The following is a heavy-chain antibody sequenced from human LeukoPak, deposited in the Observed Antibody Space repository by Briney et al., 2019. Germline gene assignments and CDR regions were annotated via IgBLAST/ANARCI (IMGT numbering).Heavy chain of an antibody. D-gene: IGHD3-22*01. V-gene: IGHV1-2*02. J-gene: IGHJ4*02. Sequence: GASVKVSCKASGYTFTGYYMHWVRQAPGQGLEWMGWINPNSGGTKYARKFQGRVTMTRDTSISTAYMELSRLRSDDTAVYYCARGAKYYYDSSGSFDYWGQGTLVTVSS. CDR3: ARGAKYYYDSSGSFDY. CDR1: GYTFTGYY. CDR2: INPNSGGT.